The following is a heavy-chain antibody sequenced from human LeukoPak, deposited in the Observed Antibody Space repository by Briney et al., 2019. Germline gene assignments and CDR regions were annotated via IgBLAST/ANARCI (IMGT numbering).Heavy chain of an antibody. J-gene: IGHJ4*02. V-gene: IGHV3-7*01. CDR1: GFTFSSYW. D-gene: IGHD3-9*01. CDR2: IKQDGSEK. Sequence: GGSLRLSCAASGFTFSSYWMSWVRQAPGKGLEWVANIKQDGSEKYYVDSVKGRFTISRDNAKNSLYLQMNSPRAEDTAVYYCARVRRYFDWLLDYWGQGTLVTVSS. CDR3: ARVRRYFDWLLDY.